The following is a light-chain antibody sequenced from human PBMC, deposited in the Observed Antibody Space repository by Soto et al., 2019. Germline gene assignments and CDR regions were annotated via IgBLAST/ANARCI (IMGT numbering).Light chain of an antibody. CDR1: QSVSSN. V-gene: IGKV3-15*01. CDR2: AAS. CDR3: QQYNDWPLT. Sequence: EIVMTQSPATLSLSPGERATLSCRASQSVSSNFAWYQQKPGQAPRLLIYAASTRATGIPARFSGSGSGTEFTRTISSLQPEDSAVYYCQQYNDWPLTFGQGTKLEIK. J-gene: IGKJ2*01.